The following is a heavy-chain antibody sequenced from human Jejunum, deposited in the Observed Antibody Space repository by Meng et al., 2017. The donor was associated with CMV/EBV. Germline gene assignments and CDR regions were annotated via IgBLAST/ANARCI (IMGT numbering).Heavy chain of an antibody. CDR1: FTGFY. CDR2: TNPNNGGT. J-gene: IGHJ4*02. D-gene: IGHD2-21*01. CDR3: TRDLYCGGNCYSAVDY. V-gene: IGHV1-2*02. Sequence: FTGFYITWVRQAPGQGLEWMGWTNPNNGGTNYAQKFQGRVTMTSDTSTSTAYMELSRLTSDDTAVYYCTRDLYCGGNCYSAVDYWGQGTLVTVSS.